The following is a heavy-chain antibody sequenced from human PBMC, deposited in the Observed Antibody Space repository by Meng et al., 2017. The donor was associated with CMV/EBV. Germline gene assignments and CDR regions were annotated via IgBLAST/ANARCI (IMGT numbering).Heavy chain of an antibody. V-gene: IGHV3-11*01. CDR2: ISSSGSTI. Sequence: SIYYWAWLRQPPGKGLEWVSYISSSGSTIYYADSVKGRFTISRDNAKNSLYLQMNSLRAEDTAVYYCARDLTGSYSAWGQGTLVTVSS. J-gene: IGHJ4*02. CDR3: ARDLTGSYSA. D-gene: IGHD1-26*01. CDR1: SIYY.